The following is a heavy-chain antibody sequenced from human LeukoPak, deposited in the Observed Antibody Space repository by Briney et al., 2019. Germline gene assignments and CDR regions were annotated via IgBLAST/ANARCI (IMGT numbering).Heavy chain of an antibody. D-gene: IGHD3-10*01. V-gene: IGHV3-11*06. Sequence: AGSLRLSCAASGFTFSDYYMSWIRQAPGKGLEWVSYISSSSSYTNYADSVKGRFTISRDNAKNSLYLQMNSLRAEDTAVYYCARDIEGSGSYSYFDYWGQGTLVTVSS. CDR3: ARDIEGSGSYSYFDY. J-gene: IGHJ4*02. CDR1: GFTFSDYY. CDR2: ISSSSSYT.